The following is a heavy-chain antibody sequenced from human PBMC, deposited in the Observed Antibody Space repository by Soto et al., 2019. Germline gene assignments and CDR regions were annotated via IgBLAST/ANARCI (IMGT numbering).Heavy chain of an antibody. V-gene: IGHV1-3*01. D-gene: IGHD6-13*01. J-gene: IGHJ4*02. Sequence: GASVKVSCKASGYTFSSYAMHWVRQAPGQRLEWMGWINADNGNTNYSQKFQGRVTMTTDTSTSTAYMELRSLRSDDTAVYYCARGIEAAYDYWGQGTLVTVSS. CDR1: GYTFSSYA. CDR2: INADNGNT. CDR3: ARGIEAAYDY.